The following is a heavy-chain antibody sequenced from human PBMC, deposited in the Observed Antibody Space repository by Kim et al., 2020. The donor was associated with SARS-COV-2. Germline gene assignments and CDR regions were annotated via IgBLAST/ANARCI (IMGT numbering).Heavy chain of an antibody. CDR1: GYSFTSYW. Sequence: GESLKISCKGSGYSFTSYWISWVRQMPGKGLEWMGRIDPSDSYTNYSPSFQGHVTISADKSVSTAYLQWSSLKASDTAMYYCARGPHYDILTGYYKDYYYYSMDVWGQGTTVTVSS. V-gene: IGHV5-10-1*01. J-gene: IGHJ6*02. D-gene: IGHD3-9*01. CDR2: IDPSDSYT. CDR3: ARGPHYDILTGYYKDYYYYSMDV.